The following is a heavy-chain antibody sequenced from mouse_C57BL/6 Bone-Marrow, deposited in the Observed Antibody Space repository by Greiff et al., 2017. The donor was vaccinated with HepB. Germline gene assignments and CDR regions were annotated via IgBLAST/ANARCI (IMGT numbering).Heavy chain of an antibody. J-gene: IGHJ3*01. CDR3: VRHGDYDYDWFAY. D-gene: IGHD2-4*01. Sequence: EVKLLESGGGLVQPKGSLKLSCAASGFSLNTYAMNWVRQAPGKGLEWVARIRSKSNNYATYYADSVKDRFTISRDDSESMLYLQMNNLKTEDTAMYYCVRHGDYDYDWFAYWGQGTLVTVSA. CDR1: GFSLNTYA. V-gene: IGHV10-1*01. CDR2: IRSKSNNYAT.